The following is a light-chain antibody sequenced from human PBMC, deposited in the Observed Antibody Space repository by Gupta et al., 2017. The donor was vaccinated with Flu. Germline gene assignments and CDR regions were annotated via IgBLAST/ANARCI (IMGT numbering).Light chain of an antibody. V-gene: IGLV3-25*03. J-gene: IGLJ3*02. CDR1: TLPKEN. CDR2: ETV. CDR3: LITDTKTVV. Sequence: SPGQTARITCSGETLPKENVYWYQHKQGQALVLMMFETVERPTGIPERFSGSILGTTVTLTISGVQAEDEADYYCLITDTKTVVFGTGTKLTVL.